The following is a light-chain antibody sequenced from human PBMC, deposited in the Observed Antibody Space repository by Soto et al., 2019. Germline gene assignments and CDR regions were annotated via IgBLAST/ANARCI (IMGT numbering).Light chain of an antibody. CDR2: GNN. Sequence: QLVPTQPPSVSGAPGQRVTISCTGSSSNIGAGYDVNWYQQLPGTAPKLLIYGNNNRPSGVPDRFSGSKSGTSASLAITGLQAEDEADYYCQSYDNSLSGPVFGGGTKVTVL. CDR3: QSYDNSLSGPV. J-gene: IGLJ2*01. V-gene: IGLV1-40*01. CDR1: SSNIGAGYD.